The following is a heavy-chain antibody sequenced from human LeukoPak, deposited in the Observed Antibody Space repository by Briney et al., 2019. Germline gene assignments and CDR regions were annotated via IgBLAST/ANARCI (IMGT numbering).Heavy chain of an antibody. Sequence: GGSLRLSCADSGFTFSSYWMHWVRQAPGKGLGWVSCISTDESSTRYADSVKGRFTISRDNAKNTLYLQMNSPRVEDTALYYCVRAGGGSSRMAFDPWGQGTLVTVSS. D-gene: IGHD2-15*01. CDR2: ISTDESST. J-gene: IGHJ5*02. V-gene: IGHV3-74*01. CDR1: GFTFSSYW. CDR3: VRAGGGSSRMAFDP.